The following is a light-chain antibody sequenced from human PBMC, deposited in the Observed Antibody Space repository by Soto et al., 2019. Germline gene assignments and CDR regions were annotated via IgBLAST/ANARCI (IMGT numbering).Light chain of an antibody. CDR3: NSFTTTNTYV. Sequence: QSVLPQPASVSGSPGQSITISCTGASSDVGGFDHVSWYQQHPGKVPRLLIYDVSSRPSGVSDRFSGSKSGNTASLTISGLQAEDEADYYCNSFTTTNTYVFGTGTRSPS. CDR2: DVS. V-gene: IGLV2-14*03. J-gene: IGLJ1*01. CDR1: SSDVGGFDH.